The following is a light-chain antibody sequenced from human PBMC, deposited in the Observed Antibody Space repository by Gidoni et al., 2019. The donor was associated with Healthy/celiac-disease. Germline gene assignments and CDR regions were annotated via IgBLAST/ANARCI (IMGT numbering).Light chain of an antibody. V-gene: IGKV1-5*01. Sequence: IQLTQSPYTLSASVGDRVTLTCRASQSISSWLAWYQQKPGKAPKLLIYDASSLESGGPSRFSGSGSGTEFTLTISSLQPDDFATYYCQQYNSYSRTFGQGTKLEIK. CDR1: QSISSW. CDR3: QQYNSYSRT. CDR2: DAS. J-gene: IGKJ2*02.